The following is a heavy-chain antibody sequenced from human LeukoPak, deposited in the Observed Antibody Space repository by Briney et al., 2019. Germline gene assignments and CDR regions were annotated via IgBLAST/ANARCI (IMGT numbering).Heavy chain of an antibody. CDR3: ARPINSGWLPFVY. V-gene: IGHV4-34*01. CDR1: GGSFSGYY. D-gene: IGHD6-19*01. CDR2: INHSGST. Sequence: SETLSLTCAVYGGSFSGYYWSWIRQPPGKGLGWIGEINHSGSTNYNPSLKSRVTISVDTSKNQFSLTLSSVTAADTAVYYCARPINSGWLPFVYWGQGALVTVSS. J-gene: IGHJ4*02.